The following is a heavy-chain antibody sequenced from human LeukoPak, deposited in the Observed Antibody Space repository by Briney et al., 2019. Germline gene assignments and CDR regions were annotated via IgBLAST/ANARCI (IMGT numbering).Heavy chain of an antibody. Sequence: SETLSLTCTVSGGSISSSSYYWGWIRQPPGKGLEWIGSIYYSGTTSYNPSLKGRVTISVDTSRNQFSLKLNSVTAADTAVYYCARYHSGYDDYWGQGVLVTVSS. CDR2: IYYSGTT. J-gene: IGHJ4*02. D-gene: IGHD5-12*01. CDR3: ARYHSGYDDY. CDR1: GGSISSSSYY. V-gene: IGHV4-39*07.